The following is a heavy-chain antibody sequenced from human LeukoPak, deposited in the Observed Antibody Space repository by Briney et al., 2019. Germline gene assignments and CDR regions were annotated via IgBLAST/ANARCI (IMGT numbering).Heavy chain of an antibody. CDR2: IYYTGST. CDR1: GGSISSANYY. CDR3: ARGDSWRYCSSTSCYSYYYYGMDV. J-gene: IGHJ6*02. D-gene: IGHD2-2*01. Sequence: SETLSLTCTVSGGSISSANYYWSWIRQHPGKGLEWIAYIYYTGSTYYNPSLKSRVTISIDTSKDQFSLRLNSVTAADTAVYYCARGDSWRYCSSTSCYSYYYYGMDVWGQGTTVTVSS. V-gene: IGHV4-31*03.